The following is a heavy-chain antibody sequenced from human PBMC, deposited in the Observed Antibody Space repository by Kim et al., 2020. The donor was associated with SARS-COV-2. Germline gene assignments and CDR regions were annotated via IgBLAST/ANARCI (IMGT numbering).Heavy chain of an antibody. CDR1: GLTFSNYW. V-gene: IGHV3-7*04. CDR2: IKQDGSQK. Sequence: GGSLRLSCAVSGLTFSNYWMTWVRQAPGKGLEWVANIKQDGSQKDYVDSVKGRFTISRDNAKNSLYLQMNSLRSEDTAVYYCGGGGGWLFDIWGQGPAVT. J-gene: IGHJ3*02. CDR3: GGGGGWLFDI. D-gene: IGHD5-12*01.